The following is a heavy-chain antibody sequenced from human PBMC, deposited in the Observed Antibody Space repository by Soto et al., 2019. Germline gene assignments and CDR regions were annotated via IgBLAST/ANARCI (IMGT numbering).Heavy chain of an antibody. CDR1: GYALTELS. J-gene: IGHJ4*02. CDR3: ATPYTTGTTGDFDY. CDR2: FDPEDGET. D-gene: IGHD1-1*01. Sequence: GASVKVSCKVSGYALTELSIHWVRQALGKGLEWMGGFDPEDGETIYAQKFQGRVTMTEDTSTDTAYMELSSLRSEDTAVYYCATPYTTGTTGDFDYWGQGTLVTVSS. V-gene: IGHV1-24*01.